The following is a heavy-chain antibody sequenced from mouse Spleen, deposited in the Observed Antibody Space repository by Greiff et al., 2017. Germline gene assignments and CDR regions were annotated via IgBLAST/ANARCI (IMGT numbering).Heavy chain of an antibody. D-gene: IGHD2-4*01. CDR1: GYSITSDYA. V-gene: IGHV3-2*02. J-gene: IGHJ2*01. CDR3: ARSTMITTLFDY. Sequence: EVMLVESGPGLVKPSQSLSLTCTVTGYSITSDYAWNWLRQFPGNKLEWMGYISYSGSTSYNPSLKSRISITRDTSKNQFFLQLNSVTTEDTATYYCARSTMITTLFDYWGQGTTLTVSS. CDR2: ISYSGST.